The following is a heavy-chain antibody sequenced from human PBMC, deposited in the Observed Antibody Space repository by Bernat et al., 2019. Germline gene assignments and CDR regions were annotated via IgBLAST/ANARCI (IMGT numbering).Heavy chain of an antibody. Sequence: QVQLVQSGAEVKKPGASLKVSCKASGYTFVNYAITWVRQAPGQGLEWMGWSNVYNGNTKFAQKLQGRVPMTTDTSTSPAYMELSSLGSDDTAVYYCARDRVYCSGGTCYFLLDYWGQGTLVTASS. J-gene: IGHJ4*02. D-gene: IGHD2-15*01. V-gene: IGHV1-18*01. CDR2: SNVYNGNT. CDR3: ARDRVYCSGGTCYFLLDY. CDR1: GYTFVNYA.